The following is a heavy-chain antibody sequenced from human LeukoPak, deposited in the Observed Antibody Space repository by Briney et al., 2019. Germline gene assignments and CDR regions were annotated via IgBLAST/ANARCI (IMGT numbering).Heavy chain of an antibody. Sequence: GRSLRLSCAASGFTFDDYAMHWVRQAPGKGLEWVSGISWNSGSIGYADSVKGRFTISRDNAKNSLYLQMNSLRAEDTALYYCAKGQVYYRSDFDYWGQGTLVTVSS. J-gene: IGHJ4*02. CDR2: ISWNSGSI. CDR1: GFTFDDYA. D-gene: IGHD3-10*01. V-gene: IGHV3-9*01. CDR3: AKGQVYYRSDFDY.